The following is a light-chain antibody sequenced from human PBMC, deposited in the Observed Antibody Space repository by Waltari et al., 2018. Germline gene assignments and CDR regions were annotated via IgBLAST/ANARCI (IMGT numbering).Light chain of an antibody. CDR3: QQYNDWWT. J-gene: IGKJ1*01. CDR1: QSVLTH. V-gene: IGKV3-15*01. CDR2: EAS. Sequence: EVVMTQYPATLSVSAGGRDTLSCRARQSVLTHLAWYQQKPGQAPRLLIYEASTRATSIPARFIGSGSGTEFTLTISSLQSEDFAVYYCQQYNDWWTFGQGTKVQIK.